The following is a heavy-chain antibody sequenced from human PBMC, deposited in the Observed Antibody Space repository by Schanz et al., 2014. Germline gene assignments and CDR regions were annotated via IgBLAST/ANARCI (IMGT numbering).Heavy chain of an antibody. V-gene: IGHV3-66*01. Sequence: EVQLVESGGGLVQPGGSLRLSCAASGFTVSSNYMSWVRQAPGKGLEWVSVIYSGGSTYYADSVKGRFTISRDNSKNSLYIKMHSLRAADTDVYYCARYYETSYYPLYYCDYWGQGTLVTVSS. CDR2: IYSGGST. CDR3: ARYYETSYYPLYYCDY. CDR1: GFTVSSNY. D-gene: IGHD3-22*01. J-gene: IGHJ4*02.